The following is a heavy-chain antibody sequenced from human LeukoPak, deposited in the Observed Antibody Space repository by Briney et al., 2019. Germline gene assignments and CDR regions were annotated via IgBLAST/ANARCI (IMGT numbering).Heavy chain of an antibody. D-gene: IGHD2-15*01. CDR1: GGSISSYY. J-gene: IGHJ6*02. Sequence: SETLSLTCTVSGGSISSYYWSWIRQPPGKGLEWIGYIYYSGSTNFNPSLKSRVTISVDTSKNQFSLKLSSVTAADTAVYYCARGLLKDYYGMDVWGQGTTVTVSS. V-gene: IGHV4-59*12. CDR2: IYYSGST. CDR3: ARGLLKDYYGMDV.